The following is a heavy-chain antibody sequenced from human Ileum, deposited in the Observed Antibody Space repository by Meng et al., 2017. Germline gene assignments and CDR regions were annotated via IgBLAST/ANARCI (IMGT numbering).Heavy chain of an antibody. CDR3: AKDGYRSGIYPSLDY. V-gene: IGHV3-23*01. CDR1: GFSFRDYD. J-gene: IGHJ4*02. Sequence: GESLKISYAASGFSFRDYDMIWVRQAPGKGLEWLSGITARDGSTYYSDSVKGRFTISRDESESTLYLQMSSLRDEDTAIYYCAKDGYRSGIYPSLDYWGQGVLVTVSS. CDR2: ITARDGST. D-gene: IGHD6-19*01.